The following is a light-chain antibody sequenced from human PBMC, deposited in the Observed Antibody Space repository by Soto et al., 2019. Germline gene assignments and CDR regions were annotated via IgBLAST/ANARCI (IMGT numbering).Light chain of an antibody. V-gene: IGKV3-20*01. CDR2: GRA. CDR1: QSLSSSY. J-gene: IGKJ1*01. CDR3: QQHGSSSCT. Sequence: EIVLTQSPGTLSLSPGERATLSCRASQSLSSSYLAWYQQKLGQAPRLLIYGRANRATGSPDRFSGSGSGTNFSLTTSRLEPDDVAVYYYQQHGSSSCTFGQGTKV.